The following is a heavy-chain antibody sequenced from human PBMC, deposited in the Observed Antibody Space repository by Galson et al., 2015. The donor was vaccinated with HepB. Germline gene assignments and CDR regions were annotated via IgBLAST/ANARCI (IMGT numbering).Heavy chain of an antibody. CDR3: ARVRDGYNSDYYYGMDV. V-gene: IGHV3-30*04. J-gene: IGHJ6*02. CDR1: GFTFSSYA. Sequence: SLRLSCAASGFTFSSYAMHWVRQAPGKGLEWVAVISYDGSNKYYADSVKGRFTISRDNSKNTLYLQMNSLRAEDTAVYYCARVRDGYNSDYYYGMDVWGQGTTVTVSS. CDR2: ISYDGSNK. D-gene: IGHD5-24*01.